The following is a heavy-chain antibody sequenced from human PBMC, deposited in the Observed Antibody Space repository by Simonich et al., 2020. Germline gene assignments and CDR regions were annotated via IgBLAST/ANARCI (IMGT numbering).Heavy chain of an antibody. V-gene: IGHV3-23*01. J-gene: IGHJ3*02. CDR1: GFTFSSYA. D-gene: IGHD3-22*01. CDR2: ISGRGGST. CDR3: AKDLGERITMIVVVIDAFDI. Sequence: GGGLVQPGGSLRLSCAASGFTFSSYAMSWVRQAPGKGLEGVSAISGRGGSTYYADSVKGRFTISRDNSKNKLYLQMNSLRAEDTAVYYCAKDLGERITMIVVVIDAFDIWGQGTMVTVSS.